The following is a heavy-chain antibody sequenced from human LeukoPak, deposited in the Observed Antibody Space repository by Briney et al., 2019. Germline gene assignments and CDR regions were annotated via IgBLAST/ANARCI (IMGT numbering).Heavy chain of an antibody. Sequence: PSETLSLTCTVSGGSISSSSYYWGWIRQPPGKGLEWIGSTYYSGSTYYNPSLKSRVTISVDTSKNQFSLKLSSVTAADTAVYCCARGGYCSGGSCYVLRYYYYYGMDVWGQGTTVTVSS. CDR3: ARGGYCSGGSCYVLRYYYYYGMDV. V-gene: IGHV4-39*01. D-gene: IGHD2-15*01. CDR2: TYYSGST. CDR1: GGSISSSSYY. J-gene: IGHJ6*02.